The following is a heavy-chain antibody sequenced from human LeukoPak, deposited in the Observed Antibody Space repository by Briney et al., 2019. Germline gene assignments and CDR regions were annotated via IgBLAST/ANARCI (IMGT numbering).Heavy chain of an antibody. Sequence: ASVKVSCKASGYTFTSYDINWVRQATGQGLEWMRWMNPNSGNTGYAQKFQGRVTMTRNTSIRTAYMELSSLRSEDTAVYYCAREEVDPAGMDVWGQGTTVTVSS. J-gene: IGHJ6*02. V-gene: IGHV1-8*01. CDR1: GYTFTSYD. CDR3: AREEVDPAGMDV. CDR2: MNPNSGNT. D-gene: IGHD5-12*01.